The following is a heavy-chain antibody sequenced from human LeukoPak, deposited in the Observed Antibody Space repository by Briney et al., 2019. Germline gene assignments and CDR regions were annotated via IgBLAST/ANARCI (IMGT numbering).Heavy chain of an antibody. CDR3: ASREPGIAAAGLGNNFDY. D-gene: IGHD6-13*01. Sequence: PSETLSLTCAVYGGSFSGYYWSWIRQPPGKGLEWIGEINHSGSTNYNPSLKSRVTISVDTSKNQFSLKLSSVTAADTAVYYCASREPGIAAAGLGNNFDYWGRGTLVTVSS. J-gene: IGHJ4*02. V-gene: IGHV4-34*01. CDR2: INHSGST. CDR1: GGSFSGYY.